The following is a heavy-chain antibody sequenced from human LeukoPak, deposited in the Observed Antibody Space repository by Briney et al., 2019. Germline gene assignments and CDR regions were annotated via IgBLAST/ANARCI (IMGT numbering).Heavy chain of an antibody. CDR1: GFTFSSYA. J-gene: IGHJ4*02. Sequence: GGSLRLSCAASGFTFSSYAMSWVRQAPGKGLEWVSAISGSGGSTYYADSVKGRFTISRDNSKNTLYLQMNSLRAEDTAVYYCAKVRGYCSSTSCYHFDYWGQGTLVTVSS. V-gene: IGHV3-23*01. D-gene: IGHD2-2*01. CDR2: ISGSGGST. CDR3: AKVRGYCSSTSCYHFDY.